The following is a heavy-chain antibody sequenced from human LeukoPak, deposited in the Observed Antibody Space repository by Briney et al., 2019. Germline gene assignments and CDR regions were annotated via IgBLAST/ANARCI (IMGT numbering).Heavy chain of an antibody. D-gene: IGHD4-17*01. J-gene: IGHJ3*02. CDR2: ISGSGGST. V-gene: IGHV3-23*01. CDR3: AKDLEPIGDFVQGGASDI. Sequence: PGGSLRPSCAASGFTFSSYAMSWVRQAPGKGLDWVSTISGSGGSTYYADSVKGRFTISRDNSKNTLYLQMNSLRAEDTAVYYCAKDLEPIGDFVQGGASDIWGQGTMVTVSS. CDR1: GFTFSSYA.